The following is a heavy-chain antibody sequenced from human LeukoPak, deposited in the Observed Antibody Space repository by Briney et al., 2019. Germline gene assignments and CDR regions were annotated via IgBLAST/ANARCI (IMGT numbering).Heavy chain of an antibody. CDR2: IIPILGIA. J-gene: IGHJ6*02. CDR1: GGTFSSYA. CDR3: ARDLVNGGTVLAHYYYGIDV. D-gene: IGHD2-8*02. Sequence: SVKVSCKASGGTFSSYAISWVRQAPVQGLEWMGRIIPILGIANYAQKFQGRVTITADKSTSTAYMELSSLRSEDTAVYYCARDLVNGGTVLAHYYYGIDVWGQGTTVTVSS. V-gene: IGHV1-69*04.